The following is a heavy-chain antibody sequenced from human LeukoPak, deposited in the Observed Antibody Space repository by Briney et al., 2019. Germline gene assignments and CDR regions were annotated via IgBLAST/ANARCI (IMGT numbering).Heavy chain of an antibody. CDR1: GFTFSSYS. D-gene: IGHD2-15*01. J-gene: IGHJ4*02. Sequence: GGSLRLSCAASGFTFSSYSMNWVRQAPGKGLEWVSSIISSGTYIYYADSVKGRFTISRDNAKNSLYLQMTSLRAEDTAVYYCARDFGGYCSGGSCYSGWSDYWGQGTLVTVSS. V-gene: IGHV3-21*01. CDR2: IISSGTYI. CDR3: ARDFGGYCSGGSCYSGWSDY.